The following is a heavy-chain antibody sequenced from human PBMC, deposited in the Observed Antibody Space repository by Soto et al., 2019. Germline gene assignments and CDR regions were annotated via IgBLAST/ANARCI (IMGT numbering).Heavy chain of an antibody. CDR2: IGVYNGYT. CDR1: GYTFSSHG. V-gene: IGHV1-18*01. Sequence: QVPLVQSGAEVKEPGASVKVSCKASGYTFSSHGVSWLRQAPGQGLEWIGWIGVYNGYTRFEQKFQDRVTLTTDTSTSTAYMELRSLKFDDTAVYYCARDPPGKNDLDFWGQGTLVTVSS. J-gene: IGHJ4*02. CDR3: ARDPPGKNDLDF. D-gene: IGHD1-1*01.